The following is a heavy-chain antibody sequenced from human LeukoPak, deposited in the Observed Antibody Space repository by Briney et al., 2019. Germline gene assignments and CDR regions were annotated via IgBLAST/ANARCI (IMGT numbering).Heavy chain of an antibody. V-gene: IGHV1-18*01. J-gene: IGHJ6*03. Sequence: GAAVKVSCTASGYTFTSYSISWVRHAPGQGLEWMGWISAYNGNTNYAQKDQGRVTFTIGTSTSTDYMELRSLRSNDTAVYYCASDPLTGYSSSWLPYYYYMDVWGKGTTVTVSS. CDR3: ASDPLTGYSSSWLPYYYYMDV. CDR2: ISAYNGNT. CDR1: GYTFTSYS. D-gene: IGHD6-13*01.